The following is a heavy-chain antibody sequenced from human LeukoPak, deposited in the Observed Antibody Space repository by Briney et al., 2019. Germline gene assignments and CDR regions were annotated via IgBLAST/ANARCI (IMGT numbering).Heavy chain of an antibody. Sequence: QSGGSLRLSCAASGFTFSSYAMSWVRQAPGKGLEWVSAIGGDAVSTYYADSVKGQFSISRDNSKNTLYLQMNSLRADDTAVYYCAKDLWKADYWGQGTLVTVSS. CDR3: AKDLWKADY. CDR2: IGGDAVST. J-gene: IGHJ4*02. CDR1: GFTFSSYA. V-gene: IGHV3-23*01. D-gene: IGHD3-3*01.